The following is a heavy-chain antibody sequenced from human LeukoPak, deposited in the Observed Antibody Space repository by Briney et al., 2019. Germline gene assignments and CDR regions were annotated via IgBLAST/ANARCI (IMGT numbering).Heavy chain of an antibody. J-gene: IGHJ4*02. Sequence: PGGSLRLSCAASGFTFSSYGMPWVRQAPGKGLEWVAVIWYDGSNKYYADSVKGRFTISRDNSKNTLYLQMNSLRAEDTAVYYCARAGYSSSWYGYFDYWGQGNLVTVSS. V-gene: IGHV3-33*01. CDR2: IWYDGSNK. D-gene: IGHD6-13*01. CDR1: GFTFSSYG. CDR3: ARAGYSSSWYGYFDY.